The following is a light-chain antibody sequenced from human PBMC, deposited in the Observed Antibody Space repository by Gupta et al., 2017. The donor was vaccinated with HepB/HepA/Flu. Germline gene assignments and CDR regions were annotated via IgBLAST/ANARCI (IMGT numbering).Light chain of an antibody. Sequence: QSVLTQPPSASGTPGQKVTMSCSGSSSNIGSHSVYWYQQLPGTAPKLLIYTNTQRPSGVPDRFSGSKSGTSGSLAISGLRSEDEGDYYCSAWDDSLSAVVFGGGTKLTVL. CDR3: SAWDDSLSAVV. CDR1: SSNIGSHS. V-gene: IGLV1-47*01. J-gene: IGLJ2*01. CDR2: TNT.